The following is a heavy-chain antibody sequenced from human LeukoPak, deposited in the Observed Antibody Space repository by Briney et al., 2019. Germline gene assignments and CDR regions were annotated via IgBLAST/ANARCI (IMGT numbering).Heavy chain of an antibody. J-gene: IGHJ4*02. CDR3: ARDPSPMATVTTYYFDY. Sequence: GGSLRLSCAASGFTFSSYAMHWVRQAPGMGLEWVAVISYDGSNKYYADSVKGRFTISRDNSKNTLYLQMNSLRAEDTAVYYCARDPSPMATVTTYYFDYWGQGTLVTVSS. D-gene: IGHD4-11*01. V-gene: IGHV3-30*01. CDR2: ISYDGSNK. CDR1: GFTFSSYA.